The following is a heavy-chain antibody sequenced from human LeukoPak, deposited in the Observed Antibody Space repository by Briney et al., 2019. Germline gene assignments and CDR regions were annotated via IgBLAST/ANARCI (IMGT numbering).Heavy chain of an antibody. Sequence: GGSLRLSCAASGFTFSNYAMSWVRQAPGKGLEWVSTISGSGGSTYYADSVKGRFTISRDNSKNTLYLQMNSLRAEDTAVYYCAKGWVVPAAIPFFDYWGQGALVTVSS. CDR1: GFTFSNYA. V-gene: IGHV3-23*01. J-gene: IGHJ4*02. CDR3: AKGWVVPAAIPFFDY. CDR2: ISGSGGST. D-gene: IGHD2-2*02.